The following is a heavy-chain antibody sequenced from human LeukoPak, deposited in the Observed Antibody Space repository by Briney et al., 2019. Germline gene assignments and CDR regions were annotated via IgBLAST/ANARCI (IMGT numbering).Heavy chain of an antibody. V-gene: IGHV3-21*01. J-gene: IGHJ3*02. CDR1: GFTFSSYS. Sequence: GGSLRLSCAASGFTFSSYSMNWVRQAPGKGLEWVSSISSSSSYIYYADSVKGRFTISRDNAKNSLYLQMNSLRAEDTAVYYCARASTTYFWSGYRDDAFDIWGQGTMVTVSS. CDR3: ARASTTYFWSGYRDDAFDI. CDR2: ISSSSSYI. D-gene: IGHD3-3*01.